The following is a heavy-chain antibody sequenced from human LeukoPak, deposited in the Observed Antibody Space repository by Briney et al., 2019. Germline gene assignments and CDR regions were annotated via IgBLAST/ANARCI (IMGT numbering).Heavy chain of an antibody. V-gene: IGHV1-2*02. J-gene: IGHJ5*02. CDR2: INPNSGGT. Sequence: ASVKVSCKASGYTFTHYYIYWVRQAPGQGLERMGWINPNSGGTNYAQKFLGRVTMTRDTSISTAYMELSSLRPDDTAVYYCARDTSGGPYNYFDPWGQGTLVTVSS. CDR3: ARDTSGGPYNYFDP. CDR1: GYTFTHYY. D-gene: IGHD6-25*01.